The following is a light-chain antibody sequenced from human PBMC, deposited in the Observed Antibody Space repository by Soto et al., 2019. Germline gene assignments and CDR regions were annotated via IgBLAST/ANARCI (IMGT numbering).Light chain of an antibody. V-gene: IGKV1-39*01. J-gene: IGKJ1*01. CDR3: QQTYSTPRT. Sequence: DIQMTQSPSTLSASVGDRVSITCRASQSISYWLAWYQQKPGKAPNLLIYEASSLQSGVPSGFSGTGSGTDFTLTISSLQPEDFATYYCQQTYSTPRTFGQGTKVDIK. CDR2: EAS. CDR1: QSISYW.